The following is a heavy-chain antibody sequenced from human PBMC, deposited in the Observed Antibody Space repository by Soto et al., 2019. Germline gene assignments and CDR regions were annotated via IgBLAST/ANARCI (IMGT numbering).Heavy chain of an antibody. CDR3: TRVQKVAAKYYYDSSGYLY. D-gene: IGHD3-22*01. CDR1: GGSISSGDYY. J-gene: IGHJ4*01. CDR2: IYYSGST. Sequence: SETLSLTCTVSGGSISSGDYYWSWIRQPPGKGLEWIGNIYYSGSTHYNPSLKSRVAILIDTSRNHFSLKLNSVTAADTAVYYCTRVQKVAAKYYYDSSGYLYWGQGTLVTVSS. V-gene: IGHV4-30-4*01.